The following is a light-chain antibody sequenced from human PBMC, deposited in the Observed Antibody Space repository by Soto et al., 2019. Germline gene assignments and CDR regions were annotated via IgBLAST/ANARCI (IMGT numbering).Light chain of an antibody. V-gene: IGKV3-20*01. CDR1: QSVTSNY. CDR3: QQYGRAPLLYT. CDR2: GPS. Sequence: EIVLTQSPGTLSLSPGERATLSCRASQSVTSNYLAWYQQKPGQAPRILIYGPSTRAAGVPDRFSGSGSGTDFTLTITRLEPEDFAVYYCQQYGRAPLLYTFGQGTKLGV. J-gene: IGKJ2*01.